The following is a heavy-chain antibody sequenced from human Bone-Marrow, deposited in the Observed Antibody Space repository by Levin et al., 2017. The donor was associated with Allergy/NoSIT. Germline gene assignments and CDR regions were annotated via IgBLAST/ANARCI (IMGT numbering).Heavy chain of an antibody. CDR2: INHSGST. D-gene: IGHD6-25*01. J-gene: IGHJ4*02. V-gene: IGHV4-34*01. Sequence: TSETLSLTCAVYGGSFSGYYWSWIRQPPGKGLEWIGEINHSGSTNYNPSLKSRVTISVDTSKNQFSLKLSSVTAADTAVYYCARKRQRSMSYDYWGQGTLVTVSS. CDR3: ARKRQRSMSYDY. CDR1: GGSFSGYY.